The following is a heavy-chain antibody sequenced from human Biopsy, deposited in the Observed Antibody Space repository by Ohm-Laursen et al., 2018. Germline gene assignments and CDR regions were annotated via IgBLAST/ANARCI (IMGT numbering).Heavy chain of an antibody. CDR1: GYTFTTYY. Sequence: ASVKVSCNASGYTFTTYYMHWVRKAPGQGLEWMGMINPSGSTTSYPQIFQGRVTMTRDTSKSTVYMELSSLRSADTAVYFCARNTGWYGDLYYFDYWGQGTLVTVSS. J-gene: IGHJ4*02. V-gene: IGHV1-46*01. D-gene: IGHD6-19*01. CDR3: ARNTGWYGDLYYFDY. CDR2: INPSGSTT.